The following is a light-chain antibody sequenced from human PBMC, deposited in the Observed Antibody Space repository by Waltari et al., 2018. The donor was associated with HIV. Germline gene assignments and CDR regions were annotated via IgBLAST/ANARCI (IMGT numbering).Light chain of an antibody. CDR3: QQTDSTPYT. CDR1: HTISSY. V-gene: IGKV1-39*01. CDR2: AAS. J-gene: IGKJ2*01. Sequence: DIQMTQSPSSLSASIGDRVTITCRPSHTISSYLNWYQQKPGKDPKLLIYAASSLQGGVPSRFSGSGSGTDFTLTISSLQREDFATYYCQQTDSTPYTFGQGTKLEIK.